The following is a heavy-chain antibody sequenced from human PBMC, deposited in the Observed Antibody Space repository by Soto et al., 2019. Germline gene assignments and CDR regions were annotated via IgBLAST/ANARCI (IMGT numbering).Heavy chain of an antibody. CDR1: GGTFSSYA. CDR2: INPNSGST. CDR3: ARSLLDEYSSSWRSAYYGMDV. Sequence: ASVQVSCKASGGTFSSYAISWVRQAPGQGLEWIGWINPNSGSTNNAQKFQGRVTMTRDTSTSTVYMELSALISDDTAVYFCARSLLDEYSSSWRSAYYGMDVWGQGTTVTVSS. V-gene: IGHV1-2*02. D-gene: IGHD2-2*01. J-gene: IGHJ6*02.